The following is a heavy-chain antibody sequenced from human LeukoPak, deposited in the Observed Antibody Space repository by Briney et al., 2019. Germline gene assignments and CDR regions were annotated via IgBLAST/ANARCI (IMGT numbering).Heavy chain of an antibody. CDR1: GFTFSSYA. CDR3: AKLGGGSLFYYYYYYMDV. CDR2: ISGSGGST. D-gene: IGHD2-15*01. V-gene: IGHV3-23*01. J-gene: IGHJ6*03. Sequence: GGSLRLSSAASGFTFSSYAMSWVRQAPGKGLEWVSAISGSGGSTYYADSVKGRFTISRDNSKNTLYLQMNSLRAEDTAVYYCAKLGGGSLFYYYYYYMDVWGKGTTVTVSS.